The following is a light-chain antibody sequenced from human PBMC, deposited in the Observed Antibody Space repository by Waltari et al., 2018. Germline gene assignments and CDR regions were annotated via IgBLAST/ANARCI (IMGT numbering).Light chain of an antibody. CDR2: RNN. CDR3: AAWDDSLSVHVV. CDR1: SSNIGSNY. V-gene: IGLV1-47*01. J-gene: IGLJ2*01. Sequence: QSVLTQPPSASGTPGQRVTISCSGSSSNIGSNYVYWYQQLPGTAPKLRIYRNNQRPSGVPDRFSGSKCGTSAYLAVSGLRSEDEADYYCAAWDDSLSVHVVFGGGTKLTVL.